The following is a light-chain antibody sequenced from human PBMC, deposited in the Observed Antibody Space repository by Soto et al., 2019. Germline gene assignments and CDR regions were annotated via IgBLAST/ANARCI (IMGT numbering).Light chain of an antibody. CDR2: GAS. CDR1: QSVSSSY. CDR3: QQYGSSSFT. J-gene: IGKJ3*01. Sequence: EIVLTQSPGTLSLSPGERATLSCRASQSVSSSYLAWYQQKPGQAPRLLIYGASSRATGIPDRFSGSGSGTDFTLTISRREPEDCAVYYCQQYGSSSFTFGPGTKVDIK. V-gene: IGKV3-20*01.